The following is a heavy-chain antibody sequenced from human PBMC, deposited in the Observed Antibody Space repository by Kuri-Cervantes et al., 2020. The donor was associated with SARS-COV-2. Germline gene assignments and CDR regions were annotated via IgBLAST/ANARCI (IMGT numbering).Heavy chain of an antibody. V-gene: IGHV3-30*02. CDR3: ARELTTIPYGMDV. D-gene: IGHD4-11*01. CDR1: GFTFSSYG. Sequence: GGSLRLSCAASGFTFSSYGMHWVRQAPGKGLEWVAFIRYDGSRKYYADSVKGRFTVSRDNAKNSLYLQMNSLRAEDTAVYYCARELTTIPYGMDVWGQGTTVTVSS. CDR2: IRYDGSRK. J-gene: IGHJ6*02.